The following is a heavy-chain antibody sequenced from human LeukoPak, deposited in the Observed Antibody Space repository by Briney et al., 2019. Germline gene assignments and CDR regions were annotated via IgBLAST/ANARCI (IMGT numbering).Heavy chain of an antibody. CDR1: GGSISSGGYY. CDR3: ARDSSGDYWYFGL. D-gene: IGHD4-17*01. CDR2: LYSVGST. Sequence: PSETLSLTCTVSGGSISSGGYYWSWIRQHPEKGLEWIGYLYSVGSTYYNPSLKSRATISVDTSKNQVSLKMTSVTAADTAVYYCARDSSGDYWYFGLWGRGTLVTVSS. V-gene: IGHV4-31*03. J-gene: IGHJ2*01.